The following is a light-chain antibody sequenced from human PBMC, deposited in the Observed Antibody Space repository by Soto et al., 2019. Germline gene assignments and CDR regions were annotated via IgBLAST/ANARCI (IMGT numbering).Light chain of an antibody. J-gene: IGKJ4*01. CDR3: QQYKNWPRAT. Sequence: EIVMTQSPATLSVSPGERATLSCRASQSISSNLAWYQQQPCQAPRLLMFRTSSRATGFPARFSGSGSGTEFNLTISSLQSEDFGVYYCQQYKNWPRATFGGGTKLDIK. CDR2: RTS. V-gene: IGKV3-15*01. CDR1: QSISSN.